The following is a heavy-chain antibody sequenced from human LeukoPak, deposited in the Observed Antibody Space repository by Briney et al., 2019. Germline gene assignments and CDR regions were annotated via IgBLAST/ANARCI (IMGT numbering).Heavy chain of an antibody. CDR2: IYYSGST. CDR3: ATGDGYRGDY. Sequence: SETLSLTCTVSGGSISSYYWSWIRQPPGRGLEWIGYIYYSGSTNYNPSLKSRVTISVDTSKNQFSLKLSSVTAADTAVYYCATGDGYRGDYWGQGTLVTVSS. J-gene: IGHJ4*02. CDR1: GGSISSYY. D-gene: IGHD5-24*01. V-gene: IGHV4-59*01.